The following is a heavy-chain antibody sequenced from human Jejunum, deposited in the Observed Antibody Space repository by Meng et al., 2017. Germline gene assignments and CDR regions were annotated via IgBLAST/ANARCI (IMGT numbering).Heavy chain of an antibody. CDR1: GFTFSSYA. D-gene: IGHD3-22*01. CDR2: IGGSGTTT. V-gene: IGHV3-23*01. CDR3: VTGALLDMIEVVTIMGADY. Sequence: GGSLRISCAASGFTFSSYAMSWVRQAPGKGLEWVSAIGGSGTTTYYADSVRCRFTISRDDANNSLYLRMNSLRAEDTAVYYCVTGALLDMIEVVTIMGADYWGQGTQVTVSS. J-gene: IGHJ4*02.